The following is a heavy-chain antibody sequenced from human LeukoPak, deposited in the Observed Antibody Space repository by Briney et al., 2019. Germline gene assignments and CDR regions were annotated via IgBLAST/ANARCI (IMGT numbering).Heavy chain of an antibody. J-gene: IGHJ3*02. D-gene: IGHD4-23*01. Sequence: GASVKVSCKASGYIITGYYLHWVRQAPGQGLEWMGRIYPKSGGTNYAQKFQGRVSMTKDTSISIAYMELSRLRSDDTAVYYCAREAYGGNPPDDAFDIWGQRTMVTVSS. CDR3: AREAYGGNPPDDAFDI. V-gene: IGHV1-2*06. CDR2: IYPKSGGT. CDR1: GYIITGYY.